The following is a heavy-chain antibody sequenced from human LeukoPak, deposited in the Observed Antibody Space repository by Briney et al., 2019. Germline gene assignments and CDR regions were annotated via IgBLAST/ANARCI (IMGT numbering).Heavy chain of an antibody. D-gene: IGHD2-2*02. V-gene: IGHV1-69*04. CDR1: GGTFSSYA. CDR2: IIPIFGIA. Sequence: ASVKVSCKASGGTFSSYAISWARQAPGQGLEWMGRIIPIFGIANYAQKFQGRVTITADKSTSTAYMELSSLRSEDTAVYYCAMAGYCSSTSCYTGSGPYYYYGMDVWGQGTTVTVSS. CDR3: AMAGYCSSTSCYTGSGPYYYYGMDV. J-gene: IGHJ6*02.